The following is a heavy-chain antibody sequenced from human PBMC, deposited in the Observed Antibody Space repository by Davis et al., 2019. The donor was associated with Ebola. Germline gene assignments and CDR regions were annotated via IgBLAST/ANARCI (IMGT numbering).Heavy chain of an antibody. Sequence: ASVKVSCKASGYTFNSYSFNWVRQAPGQGLEWMGWISAYKDNTNYAQKVQDRLTMTTDISTNTASMELRSLRPDDTAVYYCARPRQQLVPSYYFGMDVWGQGTTVTVSS. CDR3: ARPRQQLVPSYYFGMDV. CDR2: ISAYKDNT. CDR1: GYTFNSYS. J-gene: IGHJ6*02. D-gene: IGHD6-13*01. V-gene: IGHV1-18*01.